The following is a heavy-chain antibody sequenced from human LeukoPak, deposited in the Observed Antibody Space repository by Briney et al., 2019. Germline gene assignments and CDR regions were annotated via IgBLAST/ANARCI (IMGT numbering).Heavy chain of an antibody. J-gene: IGHJ4*02. D-gene: IGHD2-2*01. CDR1: GFTFSSYA. CDR3: AREYDVVVPAARY. V-gene: IGHV3-30-3*01. Sequence: GGSLRLSCAASGFTFSSYAMHWVRQAPGKGLEWVAVISYDGSNKYYADSVKGRFTISRDNSKNTLYLQMNSLRAEDTAVYYCAREYDVVVPAARYWGQGTLVTVSS. CDR2: ISYDGSNK.